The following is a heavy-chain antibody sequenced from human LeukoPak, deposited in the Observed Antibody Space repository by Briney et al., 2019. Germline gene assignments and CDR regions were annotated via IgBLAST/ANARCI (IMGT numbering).Heavy chain of an antibody. CDR3: ARGAPSQGYFDY. CDR2: IYSGGTT. Sequence: QPGGSLRLSCAASGFTVSSNYMSWVRQAPGKGLEWVSVIYSGGTTYYADSVKGRFTISRDNSKNTLYLQMSSLRAEDTAVYYCARGAPSQGYFDYWGQGTLVTVSS. V-gene: IGHV3-53*01. CDR1: GFTVSSNY. J-gene: IGHJ4*02.